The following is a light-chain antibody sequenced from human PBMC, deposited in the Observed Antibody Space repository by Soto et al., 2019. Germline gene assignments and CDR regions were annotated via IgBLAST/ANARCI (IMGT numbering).Light chain of an antibody. CDR3: SSYTTSNTRQIV. Sequence: QSALTQPASVSGSPGQSITISCTGTSSDVGGYNYVSWYQQHPGKAPKIMIYDVSNRPSGVSNRFSGSKSGNTASLTISGLQAEDEADYYCSSYTTSNTRQIVFVTGTKVTVL. J-gene: IGLJ1*01. CDR1: SSDVGGYNY. V-gene: IGLV2-14*01. CDR2: DVS.